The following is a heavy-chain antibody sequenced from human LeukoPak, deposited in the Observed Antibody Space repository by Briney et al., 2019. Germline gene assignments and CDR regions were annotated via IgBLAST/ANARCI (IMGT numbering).Heavy chain of an antibody. Sequence: GGSLRLSCAASGFTFSSYAMSWVRQAPGKGLEWVSAISGSGGSTYYADSVKGRFTISRDTSKNTLYLQMNSLRAEDTAVYYCTKVRGSQWLLIFDYWGQGTLVTVSS. D-gene: IGHD3-22*01. V-gene: IGHV3-23*01. CDR1: GFTFSSYA. J-gene: IGHJ4*02. CDR2: ISGSGGST. CDR3: TKVRGSQWLLIFDY.